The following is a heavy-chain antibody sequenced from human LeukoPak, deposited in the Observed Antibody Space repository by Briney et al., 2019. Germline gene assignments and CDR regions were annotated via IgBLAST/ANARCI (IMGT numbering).Heavy chain of an antibody. CDR3: ARGGIDCSGGSCYLVWFDP. CDR2: IYPGDSDT. V-gene: IGHV5-51*01. D-gene: IGHD2-15*01. CDR1: GYSFTSYW. J-gene: IGHJ5*02. Sequence: GESLKISCKGSGYSFTSYWIGWVRQMPGKGLEWMGIIYPGDSDTRYSPSFQGQVTISADKSISTAYLQWSSLKASDTAVYYCARGGIDCSGGSCYLVWFDPWGQGTLVTVSS.